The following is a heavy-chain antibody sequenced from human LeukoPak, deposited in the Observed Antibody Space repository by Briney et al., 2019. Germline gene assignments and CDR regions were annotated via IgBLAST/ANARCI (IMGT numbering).Heavy chain of an antibody. J-gene: IGHJ4*02. D-gene: IGHD6-19*01. V-gene: IGHV3-48*03. Sequence: GGSLRLSCAASGFTFSGYEMNWVRQAPGRGLEWVSYISSSGSIIYYADSVKGRFTISRDNAKNSLYLQMNSLRAEDTAVYYCARDDAGYSSGWYWVYWGQGTLVTVSS. CDR3: ARDDAGYSSGWYWVY. CDR2: ISSSGSII. CDR1: GFTFSGYE.